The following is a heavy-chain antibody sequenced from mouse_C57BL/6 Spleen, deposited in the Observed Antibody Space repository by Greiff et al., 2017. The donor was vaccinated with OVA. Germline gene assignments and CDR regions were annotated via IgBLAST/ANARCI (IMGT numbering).Heavy chain of an antibody. CDR3: ARRGYYYAMDY. CDR2: IDPSDSCT. CDR1: GYTFTSYW. V-gene: IGHV1-50*01. J-gene: IGHJ4*01. Sequence: VQLQQPGAELVKPGASVTLSCKASGYTFTSYWMQWVTQRPGQGLEWIGEIDPSDSCTNYNQKFKGKATLTVDTSSSTAYMQLSSLTSEDSAVYYCARRGYYYAMDYWGQGTSGTVSS.